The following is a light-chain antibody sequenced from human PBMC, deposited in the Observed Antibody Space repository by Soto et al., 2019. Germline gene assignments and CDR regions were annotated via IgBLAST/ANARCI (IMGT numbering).Light chain of an antibody. CDR3: AECDDSWTGSV. V-gene: IGLV1-44*01. J-gene: IGLJ1*01. CDR2: NSN. CDR1: RSDIGSNF. Sequence: QSALTQPPSASGTPGQRVTISCSGSRSDIGSNFVNWYQHLPGTAPKLLIYNSNQRPSGVPDRFSGSKSGTSASLAISGLQSDEEGDFYWAECDDSWTGSVVGNGT.